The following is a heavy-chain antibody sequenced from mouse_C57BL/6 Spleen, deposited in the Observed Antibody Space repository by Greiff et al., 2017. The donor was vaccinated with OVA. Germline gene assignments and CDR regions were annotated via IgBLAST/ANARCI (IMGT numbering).Heavy chain of an antibody. CDR2: INTNYGTT. CDR3: ARKGEGYAMDY. CDR1: GYSFTDYN. Sequence: VQLQQSGPELVQPCASVKISCKASGYSFTDYNMNWVKQSTGKSLEWIGVINTNYGTTSYNQKFKGKATLTVDQSSSTGYIQHNSVTSEDAAVSYCARKGEGYAMDYWGQGTSVTVSS. V-gene: IGHV1-39*01. J-gene: IGHJ4*01.